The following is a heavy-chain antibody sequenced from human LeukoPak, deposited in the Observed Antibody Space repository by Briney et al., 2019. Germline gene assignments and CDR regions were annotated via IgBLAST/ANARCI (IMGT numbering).Heavy chain of an antibody. Sequence: GGSLRLSCAASGFTFSSYGMHWVRQAPGKGLEWVAVIWYDGSNKYYADSVKGRFTISRDNSKNTLYLQMNSLRAEDTAVYYCARDPAGGDSFVSDYRGQGTLVTVSS. CDR3: ARDPAGGDSFVSDY. D-gene: IGHD3-16*01. CDR1: GFTFSSYG. J-gene: IGHJ4*02. CDR2: IWYDGSNK. V-gene: IGHV3-33*01.